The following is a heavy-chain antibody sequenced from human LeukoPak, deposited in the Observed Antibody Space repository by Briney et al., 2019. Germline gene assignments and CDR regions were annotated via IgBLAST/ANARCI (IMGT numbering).Heavy chain of an antibody. CDR1: GFTFSSYW. D-gene: IGHD5-12*01. Sequence: GGSLRLSCAASGFTFSSYWMHWVHQAPGKGLVWVSRIKSDGSSTSYADSVKGRFPISRDNAKTTLYLQMNGLRAEDTAVYYCARTPWLHLDYWGQGTLVTVSS. CDR3: ARTPWLHLDY. V-gene: IGHV3-74*01. J-gene: IGHJ4*02. CDR2: IKSDGSST.